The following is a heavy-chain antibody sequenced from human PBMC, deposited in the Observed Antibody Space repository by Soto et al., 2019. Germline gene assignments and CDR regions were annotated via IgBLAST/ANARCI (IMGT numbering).Heavy chain of an antibody. J-gene: IGHJ4*02. Sequence: SETLSLTCTVSGGSISSYCWHWIRQPPGKGLEWIGFVYYTRNTDYNPSLKSRVTISVDTSKNQFSLKLISVTAADTAKYFCAREGNLGRWLQPLDFWGQGTLVTVSS. D-gene: IGHD5-12*01. CDR1: GGSISSYC. CDR2: VYYTRNT. V-gene: IGHV4-59*01. CDR3: AREGNLGRWLQPLDF.